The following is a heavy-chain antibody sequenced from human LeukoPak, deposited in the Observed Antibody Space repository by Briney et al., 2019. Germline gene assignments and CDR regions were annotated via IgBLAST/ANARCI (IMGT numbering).Heavy chain of an antibody. CDR1: GGSISSYY. CDR2: IYYSGST. J-gene: IGHJ5*02. CDR3: ARHSSSSAWFDP. V-gene: IGHV4-59*08. Sequence: SETLSLTCTVSGGSISSYYWSRIRQPPGKGLEWIGYIYYSGSTNYNPSLKSRVTISVDTSKNQFSLKLSSVTAADTAVYYCARHSSSSAWFDPWGQGTLVTVSS. D-gene: IGHD6-6*01.